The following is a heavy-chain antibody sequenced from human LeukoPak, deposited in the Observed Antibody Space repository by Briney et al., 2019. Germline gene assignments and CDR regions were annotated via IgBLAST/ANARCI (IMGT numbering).Heavy chain of an antibody. Sequence: ASVKVSCKTSGYSFSDYYMHWVRQAPGQGLEWMGWINPNSGGTSSAQKFQGRVTMTKDTAITTVYMEVSWLTSDDTAIYYCARADRLDGGPYLIGPWGQGTLVTVSS. V-gene: IGHV1-2*02. CDR2: INPNSGGT. CDR1: GYSFSDYY. CDR3: ARADRLDGGPYLIGP. J-gene: IGHJ5*02. D-gene: IGHD3-16*01.